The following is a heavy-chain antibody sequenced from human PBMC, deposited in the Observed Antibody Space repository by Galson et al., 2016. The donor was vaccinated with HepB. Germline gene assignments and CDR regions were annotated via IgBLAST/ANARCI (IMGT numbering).Heavy chain of an antibody. Sequence: CAISGDSVSSKSAGWNWIRQSPSRGLQWLGRTCYRSKWYNDYAVPVKGRITIKPDTSKNQFSLQLNSVTPEDTAVYYCASVALGVAVADWGQGTLVTVSS. J-gene: IGHJ4*02. V-gene: IGHV6-1*01. CDR2: TCYRSKWYN. CDR3: ASVALGVAVAD. D-gene: IGHD6-19*01. CDR1: GDSVSSKSAG.